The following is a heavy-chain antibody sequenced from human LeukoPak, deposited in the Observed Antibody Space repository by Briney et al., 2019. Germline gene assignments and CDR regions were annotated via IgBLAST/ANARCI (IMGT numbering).Heavy chain of an antibody. Sequence: SETLSLTCTVSGGSISSYYWTWIRQPPGKGLEWIGYIYYSGSTNYNPSLKSRVTISVDTSKNQFSLRLTSVTAADTAVYYCARDPPPRPGVYSGYEGAFDVWGQGTMVTVSS. CDR2: IYYSGST. CDR3: ARDPPPRPGVYSGYEGAFDV. V-gene: IGHV4-59*01. D-gene: IGHD5-12*01. CDR1: GGSISSYY. J-gene: IGHJ3*01.